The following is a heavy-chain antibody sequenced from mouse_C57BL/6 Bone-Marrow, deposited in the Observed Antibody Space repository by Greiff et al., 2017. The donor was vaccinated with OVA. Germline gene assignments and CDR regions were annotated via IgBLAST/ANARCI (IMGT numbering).Heavy chain of an antibody. CDR1: GFNIKDDY. CDR2: IDPENGDT. D-gene: IGHD2-13*01. J-gene: IGHJ2*01. CDR3: TTGDVWYYFDY. V-gene: IGHV14-4*01. Sequence: EVQLQQSGAELVRPGASVKLSCTASGFNIKDDYMHWVKQRPEQGLEWIGWIDPENGDTEYASKFQGKATITADTSSNTAYLQLSSLTSEDTAFYCFTTGDVWYYFDYWGQGTTLTVSS.